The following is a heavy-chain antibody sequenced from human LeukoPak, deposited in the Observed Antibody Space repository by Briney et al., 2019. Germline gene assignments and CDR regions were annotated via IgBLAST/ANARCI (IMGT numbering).Heavy chain of an antibody. D-gene: IGHD2/OR15-2a*01. CDR2: IRYDGSNK. Sequence: GGSLRLSCAASGFTFSSYGMHWVRQAPGKGLEWVAFIRYDGSNKYYADSVKGRFTIPRDNSKNTLYMQMNSLRAEDTAVYYCARDLPYYLGAFDLWGQGTMVTVSS. CDR1: GFTFSSYG. J-gene: IGHJ3*01. CDR3: ARDLPYYLGAFDL. V-gene: IGHV3-30*02.